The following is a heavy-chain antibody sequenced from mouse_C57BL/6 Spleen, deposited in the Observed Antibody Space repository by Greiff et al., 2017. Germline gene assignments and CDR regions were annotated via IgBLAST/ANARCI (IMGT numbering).Heavy chain of an antibody. Sequence: VQLQQSGPELVKPGASVKISCKASGYSFTDYNMNWVKQSNGKSLEWIGVINPNYGTTSYNQKFKGKATLTVDQSSSTAYMQLNSLTSEDSAVYYCARTGTTVVALYYYAMGYWGQGTSVTVSS. CDR3: ARTGTTVVALYYYAMGY. D-gene: IGHD1-1*01. CDR1: GYSFTDYN. CDR2: INPNYGTT. J-gene: IGHJ4*01. V-gene: IGHV1-39*01.